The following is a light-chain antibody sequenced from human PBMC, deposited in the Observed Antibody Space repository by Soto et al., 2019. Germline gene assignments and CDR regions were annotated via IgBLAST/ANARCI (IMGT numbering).Light chain of an antibody. V-gene: IGKV3-15*01. CDR1: QSINDN. CDR2: RTS. Sequence: EIVMTQSPATLSVSPGERDTLSCRASQSINDNLAWYQQKPGQAPRLLMFRTSTRATGFPARFSAGGSGTDFNLTISSLQSEDFAIYHCQQYNNWPRATFGGGTKVEIK. J-gene: IGKJ4*01. CDR3: QQYNNWPRAT.